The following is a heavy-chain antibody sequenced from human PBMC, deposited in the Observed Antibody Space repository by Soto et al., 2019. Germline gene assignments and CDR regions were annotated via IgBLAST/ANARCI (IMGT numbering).Heavy chain of an antibody. CDR1: GYGFTSYD. V-gene: IGHV1-8*01. CDR2: MNPNSGNT. Sequence: ASVKVSCQASGYGFTSYDINWVRQATGQGLEWMGWMNPNSGNTGYAQKFQGRVTMTRNTSISTAYMELSSLRSEDTAVYYCARARRVWVKRDAFDIWGQGTMVTVSS. CDR3: ARARRVWVKRDAFDI. J-gene: IGHJ3*02. D-gene: IGHD2-21*01.